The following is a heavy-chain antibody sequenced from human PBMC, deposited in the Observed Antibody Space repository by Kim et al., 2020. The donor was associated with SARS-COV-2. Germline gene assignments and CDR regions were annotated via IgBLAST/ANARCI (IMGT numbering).Heavy chain of an antibody. J-gene: IGHJ2*01. CDR3: ARGELLCFGALLWAPDWYFDH. CDR1: GGSFSGYY. D-gene: IGHD3-10*01. CDR2: INHGGST. V-gene: IGHV4-34*01. Sequence: SETLSLTCAVYGGSFSGYYWSWIRQPPGKGLEWMGEINHGGSTNYNPSLESRVTISVDTSKNQFSLKLSSVTAADTAVNYCARGELLCFGALLWAPDWYFDHWGRGTLVTVSS.